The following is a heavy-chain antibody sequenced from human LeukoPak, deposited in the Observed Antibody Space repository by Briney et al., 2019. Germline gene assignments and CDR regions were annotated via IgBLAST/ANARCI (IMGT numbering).Heavy chain of an antibody. D-gene: IGHD3-22*01. CDR1: GFTFSSYT. Sequence: PGGSLRLSCAASGFTFSSYTMSWVRQAPGKGLEWVGRIKSKTDGGTTDYAAPVKGRFTISRDDSKNTLYLQMNSLRAEDTAVYYCAKGFERMWLLLYWGQGTLVTVSS. CDR2: IKSKTDGGTT. J-gene: IGHJ4*02. CDR3: AKGFERMWLLLY. V-gene: IGHV3-15*01.